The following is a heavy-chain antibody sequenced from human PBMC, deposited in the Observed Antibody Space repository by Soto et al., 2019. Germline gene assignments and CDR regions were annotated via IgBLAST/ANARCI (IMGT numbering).Heavy chain of an antibody. V-gene: IGHV1-3*01. D-gene: IGHD1-26*01. CDR1: GYTFTSYA. CDR2: INAGNGNT. Sequence: QVQLVQSGAEVKKPGASVKVSCKASGYTFTSYAMHWVRQAPGQRLEWMGWINAGNGNTKYSKKFQGRVTITRDTSESTAAMELSSLRSEDTSVDYGAGDVGATDYWGQGTLVTVSS. CDR3: AGDVGATDY. J-gene: IGHJ4*02.